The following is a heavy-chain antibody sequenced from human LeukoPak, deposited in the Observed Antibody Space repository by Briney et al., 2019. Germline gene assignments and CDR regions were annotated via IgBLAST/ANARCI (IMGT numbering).Heavy chain of an antibody. Sequence: PSETLSLTCAVYGGSFSGYYWSWIRQSPGKGLEWIGEVNHSGSTNYNPSLKSRVTISVDTSKNQFSLKLSSVTAADTAVYYCARLPAYYGSGSYYNVLVYFDYWGQGTLVTVSS. CDR3: ARLPAYYGSGSYYNVLVYFDY. J-gene: IGHJ4*02. CDR2: VNHSGST. D-gene: IGHD3-10*01. CDR1: GGSFSGYY. V-gene: IGHV4-34*01.